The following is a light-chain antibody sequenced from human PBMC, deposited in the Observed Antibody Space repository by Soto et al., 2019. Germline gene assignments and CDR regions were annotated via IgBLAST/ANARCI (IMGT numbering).Light chain of an antibody. CDR3: QQYGSAPA. J-gene: IGKJ3*01. Sequence: EIVLTQSPGTLSLSPGERATLSCRASQSVSSSYLAWYQQKPGQAPRLLIYGASSRATGIPDRFSGSGSGTDFTLTISRLEPEDCAVYYCQQYGSAPAFGAGIKVDIK. CDR1: QSVSSSY. CDR2: GAS. V-gene: IGKV3-20*01.